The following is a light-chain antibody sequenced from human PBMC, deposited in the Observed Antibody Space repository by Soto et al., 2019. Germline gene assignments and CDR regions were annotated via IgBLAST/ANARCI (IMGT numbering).Light chain of an antibody. Sequence: QSVLTQPRSVSGSPGQSVTISCTGTSSDVGGYDYVSWYQQHPGKAPKLMIYDVSQRPSGVPDRFFGSKSGNTASLTISGLQAEDEADYYCCSYAGTYTFYVFGTGTKLTVL. J-gene: IGLJ1*01. CDR3: CSYAGTYTFYV. V-gene: IGLV2-11*01. CDR2: DVS. CDR1: SSDVGGYDY.